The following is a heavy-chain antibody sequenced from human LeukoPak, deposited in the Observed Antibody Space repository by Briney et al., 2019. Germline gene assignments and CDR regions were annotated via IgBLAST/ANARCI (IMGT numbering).Heavy chain of an antibody. J-gene: IGHJ4*02. CDR1: GGSISPYY. CDR3: ARVRFGPGGELFDY. V-gene: IGHV4-4*07. CDR2: VYTSGTT. D-gene: IGHD3-3*01. Sequence: SETLSLTCTVSGGSISPYYWGWIRQSAGKGLEWIGRVYTSGTTNYNPSLKSRVTMSVDASKNQFSLKLTSVTAADTAVYFCARVRFGPGGELFDYWGQGTLVTVSS.